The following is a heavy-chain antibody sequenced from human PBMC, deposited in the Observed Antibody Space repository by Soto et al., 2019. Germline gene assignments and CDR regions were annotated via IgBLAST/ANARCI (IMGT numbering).Heavy chain of an antibody. Sequence: SETLSLTCTVSGGSISSYCWSWIRQPPGKGLEWIGSIYYSGSTNYNPSLKSRVTISVDTSKNQFSLKLTSVTAADTAVYYCARWDWNFNFFDYWGQGTLVTVSS. CDR3: ARWDWNFNFFDY. D-gene: IGHD1-7*01. CDR1: GGSISSYC. J-gene: IGHJ4*02. V-gene: IGHV4-59*08. CDR2: IYYSGST.